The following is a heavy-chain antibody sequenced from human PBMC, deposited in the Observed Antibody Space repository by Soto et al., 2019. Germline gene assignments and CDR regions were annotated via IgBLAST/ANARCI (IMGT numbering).Heavy chain of an antibody. CDR3: AKGKNYYGSGRSWFDP. CDR1: GFTFSSYA. V-gene: IGHV3-23*01. D-gene: IGHD3-10*01. J-gene: IGHJ5*02. Sequence: PGGSLRLSCAASGFTFSSYAMSWVRQAPGKGLEWVSAISGSGGSTYYADSVKGRFTISRDNSKNTLYLQMNSLRAEDTAVYYCAKGKNYYGSGRSWFDPWGQGTLVTVSS. CDR2: ISGSGGST.